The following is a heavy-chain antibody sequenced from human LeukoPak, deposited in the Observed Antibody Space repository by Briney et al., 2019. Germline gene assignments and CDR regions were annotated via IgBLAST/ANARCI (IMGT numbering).Heavy chain of an antibody. J-gene: IGHJ4*02. V-gene: IGHV3-30*18. CDR1: GFTFTSYG. Sequence: GGSLRLSCAASGFTFTSYGMHWVRQAPGKGLEWVAVISIDGTKKYYADSVKGRFTISRDNSKNTLFLQMSSLRAEDTAVYYCVKDRYGSGSYREPDYWGQGTLVTVPS. CDR2: ISIDGTKK. D-gene: IGHD3-10*01. CDR3: VKDRYGSGSYREPDY.